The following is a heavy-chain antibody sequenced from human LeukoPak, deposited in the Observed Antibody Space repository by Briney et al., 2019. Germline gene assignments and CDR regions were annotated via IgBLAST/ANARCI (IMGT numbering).Heavy chain of an antibody. CDR1: GGTFSSYA. J-gene: IGHJ4*02. Sequence: ASVKVSCKASGGTFSSYAISWVRQAPGQGLEWMGWINPNSGGTNYAQKFQGRVTMTRDTSISTAYMELSRLRSDDTAVYYCARDPRDGDCAESKYDYWGQGTLVTVSS. CDR2: INPNSGGT. CDR3: ARDPRDGDCAESKYDY. D-gene: IGHD2-21*02. V-gene: IGHV1-2*02.